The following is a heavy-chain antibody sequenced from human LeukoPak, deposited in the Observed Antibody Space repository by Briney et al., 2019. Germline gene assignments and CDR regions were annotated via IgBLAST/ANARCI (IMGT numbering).Heavy chain of an antibody. J-gene: IGHJ5*02. V-gene: IGHV3-64*04. Sequence: GGSLRLSCSASGFTFSSYAMHWVRQAPGKGLEYVSAISSNGGSTYYADSVKGRFTISRDNAKNTLYLQMNSLTAEDTAVYYCARDRGYQMVDPWGQGTLVTVSS. CDR3: ARDRGYQMVDP. CDR2: ISSNGGST. CDR1: GFTFSSYA. D-gene: IGHD5-12*01.